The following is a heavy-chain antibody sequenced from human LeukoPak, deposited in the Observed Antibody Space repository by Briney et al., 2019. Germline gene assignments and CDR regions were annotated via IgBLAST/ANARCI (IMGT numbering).Heavy chain of an antibody. CDR2: ISSSSYT. J-gene: IGHJ2*01. V-gene: IGHV3-11*05. D-gene: IGHD4-17*01. CDR1: GFTFSDYY. Sequence: PGGSLRLSCAASGFTFSDYYMSWIRQAPGKGLEWVSYISSSSYTNYADSVKGRFTISRDNAKNSLYLQMNSLRAEDTAVYYCTRGGYGDYWYFDLWGRGTLVTVSS. CDR3: TRGGYGDYWYFDL.